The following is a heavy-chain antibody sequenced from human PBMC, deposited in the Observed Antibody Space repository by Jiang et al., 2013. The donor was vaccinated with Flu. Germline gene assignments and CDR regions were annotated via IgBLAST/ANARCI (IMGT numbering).Heavy chain of an antibody. CDR2: INGGNGHT. J-gene: IGHJ5*02. V-gene: IGHV1-3*01. CDR1: EYTFSTYA. Sequence: SVKVSCKASEYTFSTYAVHWLRQAPGQRPEWMGWINGGNGHTQYSQRFQGRVTITRDTSASTAYMEVRSLRSEDTAVYYCARAAGADLEWLLYHWGQGTLVTVSS. D-gene: IGHD3-3*01. CDR3: ARAAGADLEWLLYH.